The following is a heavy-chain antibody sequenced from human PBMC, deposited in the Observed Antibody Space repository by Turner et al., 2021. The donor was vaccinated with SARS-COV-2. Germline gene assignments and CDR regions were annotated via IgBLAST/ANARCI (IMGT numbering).Heavy chain of an antibody. D-gene: IGHD5-12*01. V-gene: IGHV3-23*01. CDR3: AKGPDIVATIWGTLFSGAFDY. J-gene: IGHJ4*02. CDR2: ISGSGGST. CDR1: GLPFSSYA. Sequence: EVQLLESGGGLVQPGGSLRLPCAASGLPFSSYAMSWVRQAPGKGLEWDSAISGSGGSTYYADSVKGRFTISRDNAKNTLYLQMNSLRAEDTAVYYCAKGPDIVATIWGTLFSGAFDYWGQGTLVTVSS.